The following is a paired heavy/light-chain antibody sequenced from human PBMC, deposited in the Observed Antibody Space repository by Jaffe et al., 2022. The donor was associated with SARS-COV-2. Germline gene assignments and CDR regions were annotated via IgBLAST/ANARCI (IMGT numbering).Light chain of an antibody. V-gene: IGKV1-39*01. Sequence: DIQMTQSPSSLSASVGDRVTITCRASQSINNYLNWYQQKPGKAPKLLIFGASSLQSEVPSRFNGSGFGTEFTLTISSLKPEDFATYYCQQSYTMTPITFGGGTKVEI. J-gene: IGKJ4*01. CDR1: QSINNY. CDR3: QQSYTMTPIT. CDR2: GAS.
Heavy chain of an antibody. CDR2: INTNFGGT. J-gene: IGHJ5*01. D-gene: IGHD2-15*01. Sequence: QVQLVQSGAEVKKPGASMKVSCKALGYSFSDYNIHWVRQAPGQGLEWMGRINTNFGGTNYAVKFQDRITMTRDTSTSTASMELSRLTSDDTAVYYCVRLGRYCSGGSCWWFDPWGQGTLVTVSS. CDR3: VRLGRYCSGGSCWWFDP. CDR1: GYSFSDYN. V-gene: IGHV1-2*06.